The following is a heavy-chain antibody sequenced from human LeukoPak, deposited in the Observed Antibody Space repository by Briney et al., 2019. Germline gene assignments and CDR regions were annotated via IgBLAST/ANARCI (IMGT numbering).Heavy chain of an antibody. CDR3: ARGGGIAAPFDY. D-gene: IGHD6-6*01. V-gene: IGHV4-4*07. Sequence: SETLSLTCTVSGGSISPYFWSWIRQPAGKGLEYLGRISSTGNTNYNPSLRSRVTISVDTSKNQFSLKLSSVTAADTAVYYCARGGGIAAPFDYWGQGTLVTVSS. CDR1: GGSISPYF. CDR2: ISSTGNT. J-gene: IGHJ4*02.